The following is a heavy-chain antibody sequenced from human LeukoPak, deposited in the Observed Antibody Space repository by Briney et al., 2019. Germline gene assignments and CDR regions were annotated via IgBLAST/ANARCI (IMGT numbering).Heavy chain of an antibody. J-gene: IGHJ6*03. CDR3: ARVRREMKRSLGRTTEYSYYYYMDV. CDR1: GFTFSSYE. Sequence: PGGSLRLSCAASGFTFSSYEMNWVRQAPGKWLEWVPYISSSGSTIYYADSVKGRFTISRDNAKNSVYLQMNRLRAEDTAVYYCARVRREMKRSLGRTTEYSYYYYMDVWGKGTTVTVSS. D-gene: IGHD1/OR15-1a*01. CDR2: ISSSGSTI. V-gene: IGHV3-48*03.